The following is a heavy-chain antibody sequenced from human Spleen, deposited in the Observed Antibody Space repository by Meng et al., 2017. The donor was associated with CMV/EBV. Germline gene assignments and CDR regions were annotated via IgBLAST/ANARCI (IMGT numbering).Heavy chain of an antibody. Sequence: LTCAVSGASISTNWCTWVRQPPGKGLEWIGQIFHSGTTNYNPSLKSRVSISIDKSKNQFSLRLKSVTAADTAVYYCAREGVYYFDYWGPGALVTVSS. V-gene: IGHV4-4*02. D-gene: IGHD2-8*01. J-gene: IGHJ4*02. CDR2: IFHSGTT. CDR1: GASISTNW. CDR3: AREGVYYFDY.